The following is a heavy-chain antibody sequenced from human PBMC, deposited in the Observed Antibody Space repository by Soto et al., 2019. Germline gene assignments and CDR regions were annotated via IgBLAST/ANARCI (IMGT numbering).Heavy chain of an antibody. J-gene: IGHJ6*02. D-gene: IGHD2-2*01. Sequence: QVQLVQSGAEVKKPGSSVKVSCKASGGTFSSYAISWVRQAPGQGLEWMGGIIPIFGTANYAQKFQGRVTITADESTSTAYMELSSLRSEDTAVYYCARATYCSSTSCSYAGYYYYGMDVWGQGTTVTVSS. CDR1: GGTFSSYA. V-gene: IGHV1-69*01. CDR2: IIPIFGTA. CDR3: ARATYCSSTSCSYAGYYYYGMDV.